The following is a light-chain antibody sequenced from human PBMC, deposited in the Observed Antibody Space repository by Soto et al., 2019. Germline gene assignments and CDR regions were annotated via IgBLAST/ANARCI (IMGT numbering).Light chain of an antibody. CDR3: SSYTTSSTQV. CDR1: STDVGIYNY. J-gene: IGLJ1*01. V-gene: IGLV2-14*01. Sequence: QSVLTQPPSVSGSPGQSIAISCTGSSTDVGIYNYVSWYQQHPGKVTKLIIYEVTNRPSGVSNRFSGSKSGNTASLTISGLQDEDEPDYYCSSYTTSSTQVFGTGTKVTVL. CDR2: EVT.